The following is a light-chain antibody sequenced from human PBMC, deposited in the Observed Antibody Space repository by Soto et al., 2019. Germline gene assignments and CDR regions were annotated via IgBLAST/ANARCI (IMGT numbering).Light chain of an antibody. CDR2: WAS. CDR1: QSVLYNSDNKNY. V-gene: IGKV4-1*01. CDR3: QQYYTTLS. Sequence: DIVMTQSPDSLAVSLGERATINCKSSQSVLYNSDNKNYLAWYQQKAGRPPKLLIYWASTRDSGVPDRFSGSGSGADFTLTISNLQAEDVAVYYCQQYYTTLSFGGGTKVEIK. J-gene: IGKJ4*01.